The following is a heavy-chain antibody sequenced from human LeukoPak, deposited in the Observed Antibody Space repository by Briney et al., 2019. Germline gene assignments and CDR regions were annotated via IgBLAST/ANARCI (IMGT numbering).Heavy chain of an antibody. D-gene: IGHD6-13*01. J-gene: IGHJ4*02. Sequence: HAGGSLRLSCAASGFTFSSYGMSWVRQAPGKGLEWVAFIRYDGSNKYYADSVKGRFTISRDNSKNTLYLQMNSLRAEDTAVYYCAKGSRADSSSPTFLFDYWGQGTLVTVSS. V-gene: IGHV3-30*02. CDR3: AKGSRADSSSPTFLFDY. CDR1: GFTFSSYG. CDR2: IRYDGSNK.